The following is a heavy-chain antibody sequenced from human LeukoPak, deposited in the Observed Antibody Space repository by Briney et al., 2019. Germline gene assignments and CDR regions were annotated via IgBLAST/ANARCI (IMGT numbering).Heavy chain of an antibody. Sequence: GGSLRLSCVASKFTFRNYAMNWVRQAPGKGLEFISYISHSSNNIYYANSVKGRFTISRDNAKNSLYLQMNSLRVEDTAVYFCARGEQRAAKTYYYYYMDVWGKGTTVTVSS. J-gene: IGHJ6*03. CDR1: KFTFRNYA. CDR2: ISHSSNNI. CDR3: ARGEQRAAKTYYYYYMDV. D-gene: IGHD6-25*01. V-gene: IGHV3-48*01.